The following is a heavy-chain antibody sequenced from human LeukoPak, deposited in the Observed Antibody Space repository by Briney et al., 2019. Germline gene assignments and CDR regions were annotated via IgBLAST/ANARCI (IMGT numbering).Heavy chain of an antibody. V-gene: IGHV3-21*01. CDR3: ARSTHSSSSYYYYYYGMDV. D-gene: IGHD6-6*01. CDR1: GFTFSSYT. J-gene: IGHJ6*02. Sequence: PGGSLRLSCAASGFTFSSYTMNWVRQAPGKGLEWVSSISSSSNYIYYADSVKGRFTISRDNAKNSLYLQMNSLRAEDTAVYYCARSTHSSSSYYYYYYGMDVWGQGTTVTVSS. CDR2: ISSSSNYI.